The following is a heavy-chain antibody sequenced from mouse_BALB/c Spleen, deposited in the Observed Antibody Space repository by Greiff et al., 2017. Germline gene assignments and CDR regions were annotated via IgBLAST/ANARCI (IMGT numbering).Heavy chain of an antibody. CDR2: IYPGNVNT. V-gene: IGHV1S56*01. D-gene: IGHD2-4*01. Sequence: VQLQQSGPELVKPGASVRISCKASGYTFTSYYIHWVKQRPGQGLEWIGWIYPGNVNTKYNEKFKGKATLTADKSSSTAYMQLSSLTSEDSAVYFCARSEDYDGYYAMDYWGQGTSVTVSS. CDR3: ARSEDYDGYYAMDY. J-gene: IGHJ4*01. CDR1: GYTFTSYY.